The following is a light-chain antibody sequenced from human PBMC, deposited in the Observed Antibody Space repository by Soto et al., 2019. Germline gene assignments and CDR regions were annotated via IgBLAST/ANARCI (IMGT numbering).Light chain of an antibody. CDR3: SAYTSSSTYVV. J-gene: IGLJ2*01. V-gene: IGLV2-14*01. CDR2: EVS. Sequence: QSALTQPASGSGSPGQSSTISRTGTSSDVGGYNYVSWYQQHPGKAPKLMIYEVSNRPSGVSNRFSGSKSGNTASLTISGLQAEDEADYYCSAYTSSSTYVVFGGGTKLTV. CDR1: SSDVGGYNY.